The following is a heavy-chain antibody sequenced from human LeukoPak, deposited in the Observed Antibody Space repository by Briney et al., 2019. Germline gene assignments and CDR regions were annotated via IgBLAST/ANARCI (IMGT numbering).Heavy chain of an antibody. CDR3: TKDRACGQWNCQGSDY. CDR1: GFTFSNYA. D-gene: IGHD1-7*01. Sequence: GGSLRLSCAASGFTFSNYAMYWVRQAPGKGLEWVLGVSDSGDGTHYADSVKGRFTISRDNSKNTLYLQMDNLSGEDTAVYYCTKDRACGQWNCQGSDYWGQGTLVTVSS. J-gene: IGHJ4*02. CDR2: VSDSGDGT. V-gene: IGHV3-23*01.